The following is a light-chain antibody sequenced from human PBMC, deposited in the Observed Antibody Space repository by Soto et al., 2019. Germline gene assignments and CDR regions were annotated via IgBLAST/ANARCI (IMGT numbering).Light chain of an antibody. J-gene: IGKJ4*01. CDR3: QQFGNSPT. V-gene: IGKV3D-20*01. CDR1: QSLTNNF. Sequence: EIVLTQSPATLSLSPGERVTLSCGASQSLTNNFLAWYKQRPGLAPRLLIFDASTRASGVPDRFSGSGSGTDFTLTISRLEPEDFAVYYCQQFGNSPTFGGGTKVEFK. CDR2: DAS.